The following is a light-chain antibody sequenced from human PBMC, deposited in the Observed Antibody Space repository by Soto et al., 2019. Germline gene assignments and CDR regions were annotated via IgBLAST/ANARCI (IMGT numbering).Light chain of an antibody. V-gene: IGKV3-15*01. Sequence: EIVMTQSPDTLSVSPGEGVTLSCRASQSVSSDLAWYQQKPGQSPRLLMYGASPRATDIPARFSGGGSGTEFTLTISSLQSEDVAIYYCQQYHDWPPITFGPGTKVEIK. CDR2: GAS. CDR1: QSVSSD. J-gene: IGKJ3*01. CDR3: QQYHDWPPIT.